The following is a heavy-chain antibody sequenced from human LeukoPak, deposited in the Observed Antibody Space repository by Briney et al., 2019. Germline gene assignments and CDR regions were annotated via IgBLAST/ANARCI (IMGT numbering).Heavy chain of an antibody. CDR2: IYTTGST. D-gene: IGHD1-26*01. CDR1: GGSISSYY. CDR3: ARGGYSGSYYRLLPLDY. J-gene: IGHJ4*02. Sequence: PSETLSLTCTVSGGSISSYYWTWIRQPAGKGLEWIGRIYTTGSTNYNPSLNSRVTMSVDTSKNQFFLKLSSVTAADTAVYYCARGGYSGSYYRLLPLDYWGQGTLVTVSS. V-gene: IGHV4-4*07.